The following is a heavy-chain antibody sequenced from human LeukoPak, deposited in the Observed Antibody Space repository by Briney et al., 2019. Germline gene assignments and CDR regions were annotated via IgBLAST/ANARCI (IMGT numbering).Heavy chain of an antibody. CDR3: ARGIYDFWSGYYGGPFDY. J-gene: IGHJ4*02. CDR2: IWNDGSNK. Sequence: TGGSLRLSCAASGFIFSTYGMHWVRQAPGKGLEWVAVIWNDGSNKYYADSVKGRFTISRDNAKNSLYLQMNSLRAEDTAVYYCARGIYDFWSGYYGGPFDYWGQGTLVTVSS. D-gene: IGHD3-3*01. CDR1: GFIFSTYG. V-gene: IGHV3-33*01.